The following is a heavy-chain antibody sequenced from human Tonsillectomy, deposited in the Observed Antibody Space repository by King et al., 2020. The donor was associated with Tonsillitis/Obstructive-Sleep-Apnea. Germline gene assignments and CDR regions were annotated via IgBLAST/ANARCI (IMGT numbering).Heavy chain of an antibody. CDR1: GFTFSSYG. CDR2: IWSDGSNK. V-gene: IGHV3-33*01. D-gene: IGHD1-26*01. Sequence: VQLVESGGGVVQPGRSLRLSCAASGFTFSSYGMHWVRQAPGKGLEWVALIWSDGSNKYYADSVKGRFTISRDNSKNTLYLQINSLRAEDTVVYYCARVGVGATWGQGTLVTVSS. J-gene: IGHJ4*02. CDR3: ARVGVGAT.